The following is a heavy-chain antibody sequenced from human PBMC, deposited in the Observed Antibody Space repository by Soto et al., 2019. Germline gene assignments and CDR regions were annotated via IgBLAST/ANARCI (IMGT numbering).Heavy chain of an antibody. J-gene: IGHJ4*02. CDR3: ARARSYERTYYYYNGFDY. V-gene: IGHV4-34*01. D-gene: IGHD3-22*01. CDR2: INQSGTT. CDR1: GGTFSGYY. Sequence: SETLSLTCAVYGGTFSGYYWSWIRQTPEKGLEWIGEINQSGTTNYNPSLKSRVTMSVDTSKNQFSLQLTSVTAADAAVYYCARARSYERTYYYYNGFDYWGQGTQVTVSS.